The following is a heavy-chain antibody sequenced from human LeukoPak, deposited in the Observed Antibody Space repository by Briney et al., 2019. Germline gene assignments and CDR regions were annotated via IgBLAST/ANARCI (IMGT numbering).Heavy chain of an antibody. CDR3: ARDLSIVATSKTLDY. CDR2: INPNSGGT. J-gene: IGHJ4*02. V-gene: IGHV1-2*02. CDR1: GYTFTGYY. D-gene: IGHD5-12*01. Sequence: ASVKVSCKASGYTFTGYYMHWVRQAPGQGLEWMGWINPNSGGTNYAQKFQGRVTMTRDTSISTAYMELSRLRSDDTAVYYCARDLSIVATSKTLDYWGQGTLVTVSS.